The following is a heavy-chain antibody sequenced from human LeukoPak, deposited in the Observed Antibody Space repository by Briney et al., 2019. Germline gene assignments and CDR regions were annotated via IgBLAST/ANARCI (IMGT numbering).Heavy chain of an antibody. Sequence: SETLSLTCAVYGGSFSGYYWSWIRQPPGKGLEWIGEINHSGSTNYNLSLKSRVTISVDTSKNQFSLKLSSVTAADTAVYYCARGRFLEWLLRFDPWGQGTLVTVSS. V-gene: IGHV4-34*01. CDR1: GGSFSGYY. CDR2: INHSGST. J-gene: IGHJ5*02. D-gene: IGHD3-3*01. CDR3: ARGRFLEWLLRFDP.